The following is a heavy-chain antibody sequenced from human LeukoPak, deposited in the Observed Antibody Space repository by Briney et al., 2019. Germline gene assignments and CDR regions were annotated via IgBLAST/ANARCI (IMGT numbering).Heavy chain of an antibody. J-gene: IGHJ6*02. CDR1: GGSISSYY. V-gene: IGHV4-59*08. D-gene: IGHD6-19*01. CDR3: ARTRSSGWPYYYYGMDV. CDR2: IYYSGST. Sequence: SETLSLTCTVSGGSISSYYWSWIRQPPGKGLEWIGYIYYSGSTNYNPSLKSRVAISVDTSKNQFSLKLSSVTAADTAVYYCARTRSSGWPYYYYGMDVWGQGTTVTVSS.